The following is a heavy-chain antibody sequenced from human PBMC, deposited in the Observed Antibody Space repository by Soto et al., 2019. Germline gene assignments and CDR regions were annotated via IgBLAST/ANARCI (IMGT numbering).Heavy chain of an antibody. CDR2: ISGSGGST. V-gene: IGHV3-23*01. CDR1: GFTFSSYA. Sequence: EVQLLESGGGLVQPGGSLRRSCAASGFTFSSYAMSWVRQAPGKGLEWVAAISGSGGSTYYGDSVKGRFTISRDNAKKTLYLQMHSLRAEHTAVYYCGKMGDCSGGSCLLLKYWGQGTLLSVSS. J-gene: IGHJ4*02. D-gene: IGHD2-15*01. CDR3: GKMGDCSGGSCLLLKY.